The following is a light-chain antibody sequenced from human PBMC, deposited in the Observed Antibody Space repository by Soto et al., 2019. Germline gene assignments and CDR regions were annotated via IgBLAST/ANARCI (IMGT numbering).Light chain of an antibody. V-gene: IGLV2-11*01. CDR3: CSYVGGWV. J-gene: IGLJ3*02. CDR1: SSDFGGYKY. CDR2: DVS. Sequence: QSALTQPRSVSGSPGQSVSISCAGTSSDFGGYKYVSWYQQHPGKAPKLMIFDVSERPSGVLDRFSGSKSGNTASLTISGLRAEDEADYFCCSYVGGWVFGGGTKLTVL.